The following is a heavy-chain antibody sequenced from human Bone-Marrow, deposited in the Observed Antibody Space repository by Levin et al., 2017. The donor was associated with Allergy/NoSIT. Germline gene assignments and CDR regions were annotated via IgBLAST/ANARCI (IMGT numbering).Heavy chain of an antibody. V-gene: IGHV1-18*01. CDR3: ARDPPSRYYDSSGYSDY. J-gene: IGHJ4*02. D-gene: IGHD3-22*01. CDR1: GYTFTSYG. CDR2: ISAYNGNT. Sequence: GESLKISCKASGYTFTSYGISWVRQAPGQGLEWMGWISAYNGNTNYAQKLQGRVTMTTDTSTSTAYMELRSLRSDDTAVYYCARDPPSRYYDSSGYSDYWGQGTLVTVSS.